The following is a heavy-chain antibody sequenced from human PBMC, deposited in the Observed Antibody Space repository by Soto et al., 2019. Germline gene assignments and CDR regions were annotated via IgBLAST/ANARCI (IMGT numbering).Heavy chain of an antibody. CDR1: Y. V-gene: IGHV4-59*03. J-gene: IGHJ5*01. CDR3: AKALQQRTPMIRGVSNWLDS. D-gene: IGHD3-10*01. Sequence: YWSWIRQSPGKGLEWIGYVFFSGSTNYNHSFKSRVTISVDTSKNQIYLRVTSVTAADTAVYYCAKALQQRTPMIRGVSNWLDSWGQGTQVTVSS. CDR2: VFFSGST.